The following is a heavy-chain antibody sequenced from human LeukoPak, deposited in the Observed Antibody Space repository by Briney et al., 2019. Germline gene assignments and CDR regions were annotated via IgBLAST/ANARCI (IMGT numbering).Heavy chain of an antibody. D-gene: IGHD2-21*02. V-gene: IGHV1-2*02. CDR3: ARSVTYNWFDP. J-gene: IGHJ5*02. Sequence: GASVKVSCKTSGYVFINYYIHWVRLAPGQRLQWMGWINPKSGATNYAQSFQGRVALTTDTSISTAFMELSNLIPDDTAIYFCARSVTYNWFDPWGQGTRVTVSS. CDR1: GYVFINYY. CDR2: INPKSGAT.